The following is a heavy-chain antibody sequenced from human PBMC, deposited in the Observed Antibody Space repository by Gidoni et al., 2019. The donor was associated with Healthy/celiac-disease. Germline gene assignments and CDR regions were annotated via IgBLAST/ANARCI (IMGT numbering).Heavy chain of an antibody. D-gene: IGHD4-17*01. CDR2: IWYDGSNK. V-gene: IGHV3-33*01. CDR3: ARDQTTVVTPPDY. CDR1: GFTFSSYG. J-gene: IGHJ4*02. Sequence: QVQLVESGGGVGEPGRSGRVSGAASGFTFSSYGMHWVRQAPGKGLEWVAVIWYDGSNKYYADSVKGRFTISRDNSKNTLYLQMNSLRAEDTAVYYCARDQTTVVTPPDYWGQGTLVTVSS.